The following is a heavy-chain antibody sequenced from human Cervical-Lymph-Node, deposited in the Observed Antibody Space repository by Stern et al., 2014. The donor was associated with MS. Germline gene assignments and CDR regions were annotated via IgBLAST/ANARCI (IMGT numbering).Heavy chain of an antibody. J-gene: IGHJ4*02. V-gene: IGHV1-2*06. CDR2: IHPNSGAT. D-gene: IGHD2-2*01. Sequence: QLVQSGAEVKKPGASVKVSCKASGYTFTAHYIHWVRQAPGQGLEWMGRIHPNSGATSYAQKLQGRVTMTRDTSISTGDMELSGLRSDDTALYYCVRELPGYYFDYWGQGTLVTVSS. CDR3: VRELPGYYFDY. CDR1: GYTFTAHY.